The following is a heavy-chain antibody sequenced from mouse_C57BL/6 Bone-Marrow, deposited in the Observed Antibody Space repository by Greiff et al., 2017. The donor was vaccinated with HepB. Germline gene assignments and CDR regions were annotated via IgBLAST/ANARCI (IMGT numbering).Heavy chain of an antibody. D-gene: IGHD2-4*01. CDR3: ARSAITRFAY. V-gene: IGHV1-69*01. J-gene: IGHJ3*01. CDR2: IDPSDSYT. CDR1: GYTFTSYW. Sequence: QVQLQQPGAELVMPGASVKLSCKASGYTFTSYWMHWVKQRPGKGLEWIGEIDPSDSYTNYNQKFKGKSTLTVDKSSSTAYMQLSSLTSEDSAVYYCARSAITRFAYWGQGTLVTVSA.